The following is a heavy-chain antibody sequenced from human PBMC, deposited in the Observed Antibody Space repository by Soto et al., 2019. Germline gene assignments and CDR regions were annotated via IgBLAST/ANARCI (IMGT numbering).Heavy chain of an antibody. V-gene: IGHV3-48*01. Sequence: VGSLRLSCAASGFTFSDYSMNWVRQAPGKGLEWVSYISRSRSTIYYADSVKGRFTISRDNAKNSLYLQMNSLRAEDTAVYYCARDLGSSWYPEYFQHWGQGTLVTSPQ. CDR2: ISRSRSTI. CDR1: GFTFSDYS. J-gene: IGHJ1*01. D-gene: IGHD6-13*01. CDR3: ARDLGSSWYPEYFQH.